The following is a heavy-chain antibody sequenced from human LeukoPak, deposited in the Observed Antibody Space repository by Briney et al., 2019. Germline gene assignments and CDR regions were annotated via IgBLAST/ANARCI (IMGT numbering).Heavy chain of an antibody. CDR1: GFTFSSYA. CDR3: ARVPHSSGWSFDY. J-gene: IGHJ4*02. V-gene: IGHV3-30-3*01. CDR2: ISYDGSNK. D-gene: IGHD6-19*01. Sequence: GRSLRLSCAASGFTFSSYAMHWVRQAPGKGLEWVAVISYDGSNKYYADSVKGRFTISRDNSKNTLYLQMNSLRAEDTAVYYCARVPHSSGWSFDYWGQGTLVTVSS.